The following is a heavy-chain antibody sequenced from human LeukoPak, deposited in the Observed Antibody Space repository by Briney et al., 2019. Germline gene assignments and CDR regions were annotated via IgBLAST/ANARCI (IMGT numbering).Heavy chain of an antibody. D-gene: IGHD6-13*01. J-gene: IGHJ3*02. CDR2: ISGSGGST. Sequence: PGGSLRLSCAASGFTFSSYAMSWVRQAPGKGLEWVSAISGSGGSTYYADSVKGRFTISRDNSKNTLYLQMNSLRAEDTAVYYCAKGSGYSSSWYYDAFDIWGQGTMVTVSS. CDR1: GFTFSSYA. CDR3: AKGSGYSSSWYYDAFDI. V-gene: IGHV3-23*01.